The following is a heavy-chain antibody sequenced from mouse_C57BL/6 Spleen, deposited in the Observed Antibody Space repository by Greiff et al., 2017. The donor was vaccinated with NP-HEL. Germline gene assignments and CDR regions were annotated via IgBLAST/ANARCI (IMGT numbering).Heavy chain of an antibody. Sequence: VQLKESGGGLVKPGGSLKLSCAASGFTFSDYGMHWVRQAPEKGLEWVAYISSGSSTIYYADTVKGRFTISRDNAKNTLFLQMTSLRSEDTAMYYCARYYGSSYERYFDVWGTGTTVTVSS. V-gene: IGHV5-17*01. CDR1: GFTFSDYG. CDR3: ARYYGSSYERYFDV. J-gene: IGHJ1*03. D-gene: IGHD1-1*01. CDR2: ISSGSSTI.